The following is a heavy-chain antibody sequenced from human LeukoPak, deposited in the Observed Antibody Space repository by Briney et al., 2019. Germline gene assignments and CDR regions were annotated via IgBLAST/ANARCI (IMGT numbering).Heavy chain of an antibody. J-gene: IGHJ6*03. CDR2: INHSGST. CDR3: ASALKGSSGYQYYMDV. CDR1: GGSFSGYY. D-gene: IGHD3-22*01. Sequence: PSETLSLTCAVYGGSFSGYYWSWIRQPPGKGLEWIGEINHSGSTNYNPSLKSRVTISVDTSKNQFSLKLSSVTAADTAVYYCASALKGSSGYQYYMDVWGKGTTVTVSS. V-gene: IGHV4-34*01.